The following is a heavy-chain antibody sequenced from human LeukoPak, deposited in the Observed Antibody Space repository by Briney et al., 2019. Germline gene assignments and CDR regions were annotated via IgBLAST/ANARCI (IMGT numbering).Heavy chain of an antibody. D-gene: IGHD3-16*01. CDR1: GFTFSAYW. V-gene: IGHV3-74*01. Sequence: PGGSLRLSCAASGFTFSAYWMHWVRQVPGKGLVWVSRINNDGTATFFADSVKGRFTISRDNAKNTLYLQMNSLRAEDTAVYYCARDLWGPFDYWGQGTLVTVSS. CDR3: ARDLWGPFDY. J-gene: IGHJ4*02. CDR2: INNDGTAT.